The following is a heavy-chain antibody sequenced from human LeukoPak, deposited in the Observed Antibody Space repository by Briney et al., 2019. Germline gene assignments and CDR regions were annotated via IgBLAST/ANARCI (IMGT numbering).Heavy chain of an antibody. CDR3: ARHYDRYYYYMDV. J-gene: IGHJ6*03. V-gene: IGHV3-74*01. Sequence: PGGSLRLSCAAPGFTLNGYWMHWVRQAPGKGLVWVSRINSDGSTTSYADSVKGRFTVSRDNAKNTLYLQMNSLRAEDTAVYYCARHYDRYYYYMDVWGKGTTVTVSS. CDR2: INSDGSTT. CDR1: GFTLNGYW. D-gene: IGHD3-9*01.